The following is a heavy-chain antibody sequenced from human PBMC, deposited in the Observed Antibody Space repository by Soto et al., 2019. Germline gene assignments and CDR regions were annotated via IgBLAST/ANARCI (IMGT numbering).Heavy chain of an antibody. J-gene: IGHJ4*02. D-gene: IGHD3-10*01. Sequence: QVQLVQSGAEEKKPGASVKVSCKASGYTFISYAMYWVRQAPGKRLEWMGWTNAGNGNTKYSQKFQGRVTITRDTSASTAYMELSSLRSEDTAVYYCARDFNYGSGDYWGQGTLVTVSS. CDR2: TNAGNGNT. CDR1: GYTFISYA. V-gene: IGHV1-3*05. CDR3: ARDFNYGSGDY.